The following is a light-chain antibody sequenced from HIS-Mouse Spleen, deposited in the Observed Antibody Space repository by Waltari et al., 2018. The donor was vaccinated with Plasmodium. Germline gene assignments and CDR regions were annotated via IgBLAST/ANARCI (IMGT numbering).Light chain of an antibody. Sequence: AIWMTQSPSLLSASTGDRVTISCRISQGISSYLVWYQQKPGKAPELLIYAASTLQSGVPSRFSGSGAGTDFTLTISCLQSEDFATYYCQQYYSFPYTFGQGTKLEIK. J-gene: IGKJ2*01. CDR2: AAS. CDR1: QGISSY. V-gene: IGKV1D-8*02. CDR3: QQYYSFPYT.